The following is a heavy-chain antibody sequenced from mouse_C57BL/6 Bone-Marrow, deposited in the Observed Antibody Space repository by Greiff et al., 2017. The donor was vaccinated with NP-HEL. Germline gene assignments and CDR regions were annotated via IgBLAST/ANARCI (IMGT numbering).Heavy chain of an antibody. D-gene: IGHD1-1*01. CDR1: GFTFSDYG. J-gene: IGHJ2*01. V-gene: IGHV5-17*01. Sequence: VQLKESGGGLVKPGGSLKLSCAASGFTFSDYGMHWVRQAPEKGLEWVAYISSGSSTIYYADTVKGRFTISRDNAKNTLFLQMTSLRSEDTAMYYCARQYYYGSSYFDYWGQGTTLTVSS. CDR3: ARQYYYGSSYFDY. CDR2: ISSGSSTI.